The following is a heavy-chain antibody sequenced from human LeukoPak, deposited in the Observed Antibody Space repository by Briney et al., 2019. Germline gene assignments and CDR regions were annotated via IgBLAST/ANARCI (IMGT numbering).Heavy chain of an antibody. CDR2: INPSGGST. D-gene: IGHD3-22*01. CDR3: ARDGHYYDSSGYPRFYYMDV. V-gene: IGHV1-46*04. J-gene: IGHJ6*03. CDR1: GYTFTRSY. Sequence: ASVKVSCKASGYTFTRSYMHWVRQAPGQGLEWMGVINPSGGSTSYAQKLQGRVTMPRDTSTSTVYMELSSLRSEDTAVYYCARDGHYYDSSGYPRFYYMDVWGKGTTVTVSS.